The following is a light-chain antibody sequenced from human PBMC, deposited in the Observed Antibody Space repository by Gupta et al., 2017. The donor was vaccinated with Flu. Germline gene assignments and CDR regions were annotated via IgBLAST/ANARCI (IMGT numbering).Light chain of an antibody. Sequence: DIQMTQSPSSLSASVGDRVTITCRASQSIGKYLNWYQQEPGKAPKILIYAASTLQSGGPSRFSGSGSGTEFTLAISRLQPEDFGPYFCQQSVSTPFTFGPGTKVEIK. CDR3: QQSVSTPFT. V-gene: IGKV1-39*01. J-gene: IGKJ3*01. CDR2: AAS. CDR1: QSIGKY.